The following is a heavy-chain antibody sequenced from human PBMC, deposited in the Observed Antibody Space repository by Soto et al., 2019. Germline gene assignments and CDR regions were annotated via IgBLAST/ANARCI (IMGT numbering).Heavy chain of an antibody. CDR3: ARGLLEQQLVPYYYYMDV. Sequence: GGSLRLSCAVSGFTFSDYSMNWVRQAPGRGLEWVSAIGTAGDTYYPGSVKGRFTISRENAKNSLYLQMNSLRAEDTAVYYCARGLLEQQLVPYYYYMDVWGKGTTVTVSS. J-gene: IGHJ6*03. V-gene: IGHV3-13*01. D-gene: IGHD6-13*01. CDR1: GFTFSDYS. CDR2: IGTAGDT.